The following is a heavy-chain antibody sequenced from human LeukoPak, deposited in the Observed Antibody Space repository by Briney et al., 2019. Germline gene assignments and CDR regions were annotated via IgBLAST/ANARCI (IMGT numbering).Heavy chain of an antibody. CDR3: ARPGHCTSSSCYGGDAFDF. Sequence: SETLSLTCAVYGGSFSGYYWTWIRQAPGKGLEWIGEINHSGSTNYNPSLKSRVTISVDTSKNQFSLNLSSVTVADTAVYYCARPGHCTSSSCYGGDAFDFWGQGTLVTVSS. D-gene: IGHD2-2*01. CDR1: GGSFSGYY. V-gene: IGHV4-34*01. CDR2: INHSGST. J-gene: IGHJ4*02.